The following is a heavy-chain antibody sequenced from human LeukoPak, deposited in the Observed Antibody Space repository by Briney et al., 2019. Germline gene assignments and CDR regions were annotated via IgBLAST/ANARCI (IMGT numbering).Heavy chain of an antibody. V-gene: IGHV4-4*07. Sequence: PSGTLSLTCSVSDDSMISYHWSWIRQSAGKGLEWIGRIYTSGSTDYNPSLKSRVTISVDTSKNQFSLKLSSVTAADTAVYYCARRGYASSWSFDYWGQGTLVTVSS. CDR1: DDSMISYH. CDR2: IYTSGST. D-gene: IGHD6-13*01. CDR3: ARRGYASSWSFDY. J-gene: IGHJ4*02.